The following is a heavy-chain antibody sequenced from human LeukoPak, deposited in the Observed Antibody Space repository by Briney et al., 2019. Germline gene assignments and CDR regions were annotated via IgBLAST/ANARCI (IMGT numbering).Heavy chain of an antibody. CDR2: IYSGGDT. CDR1: GFSVTNYY. V-gene: IGHV3-66*01. CDR3: TRDPDG. J-gene: IGHJ4*02. Sequence: QPGGSLRLSCAACGFSVTNYYMSWVRRAPGKGLEWVSVIYSGGDTFHADSVKGRFILSRDISKNTLYLQMNSLRVDDTAVYYCTRDPDGWGQGTLVTVSS.